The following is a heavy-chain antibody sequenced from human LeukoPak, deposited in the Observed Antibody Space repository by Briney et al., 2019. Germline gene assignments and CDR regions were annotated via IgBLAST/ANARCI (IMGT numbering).Heavy chain of an antibody. CDR1: GFTVGDYA. J-gene: IGHJ4*02. V-gene: IGHV3-49*04. Sequence: GRSLRLSCTVSGFTVGDYATSWGRQAPSPGLEWLGFIRSKTYGGTTEYVASVKCRFTISRDDSKSIACLQMNSLKTEDTAVYYCTRELRFLEWLLWGNYFDYWGQGTLVTVSS. CDR3: TRELRFLEWLLWGNYFDY. CDR2: IRSKTYGGTT. D-gene: IGHD3-3*01.